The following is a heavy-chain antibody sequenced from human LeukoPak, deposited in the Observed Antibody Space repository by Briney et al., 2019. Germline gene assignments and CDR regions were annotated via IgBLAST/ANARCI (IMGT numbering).Heavy chain of an antibody. Sequence: PGGSLRLSCSASGFTFSSYAMSWVRQAPGKGLEWVSAISCSGGSTYYADSVKGRFTISRDNSKNTLYLQMNSLRAEDTAVYYCARALLTAIVVVPAAMQWSSRGAFDIWGQGTMVTVSS. D-gene: IGHD2-2*01. CDR2: ISCSGGST. J-gene: IGHJ3*02. V-gene: IGHV3-23*01. CDR3: ARALLTAIVVVPAAMQWSSRGAFDI. CDR1: GFTFSSYA.